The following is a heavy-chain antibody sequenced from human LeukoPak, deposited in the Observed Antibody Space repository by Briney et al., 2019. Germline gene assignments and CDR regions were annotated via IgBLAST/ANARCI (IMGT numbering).Heavy chain of an antibody. J-gene: IGHJ4*02. CDR3: ARVNINNWHSCDY. CDR2: IYHSGSP. V-gene: IGHV4-4*02. D-gene: IGHD1-1*01. CDR1: GGSISSNNW. Sequence: SETLSLTCAVPGGSISSNNWWGWVRQPPGKGLEWIGEIYHSGSPNYNPSLKSRVTISVDKSRNHFSLNLSSVTAADTAVYYCARVNINNWHSCDYWGQGTLVTVSS.